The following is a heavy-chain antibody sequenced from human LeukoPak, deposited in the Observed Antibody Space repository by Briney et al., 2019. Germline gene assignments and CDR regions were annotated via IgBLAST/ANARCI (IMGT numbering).Heavy chain of an antibody. Sequence: PGGSLRLSCAASGFTFSSYAMSWVRQAPGKGLEWVSAISGSGGSTYYADSVKGRFTFSRDNSKNTLYLQMNSLRAEDTAVYYCAKYPGVGPKYYYYYGMDVWGQGTTVTVSS. J-gene: IGHJ6*02. CDR1: GFTFSSYA. V-gene: IGHV3-23*01. D-gene: IGHD1-26*01. CDR3: AKYPGVGPKYYYYYGMDV. CDR2: ISGSGGST.